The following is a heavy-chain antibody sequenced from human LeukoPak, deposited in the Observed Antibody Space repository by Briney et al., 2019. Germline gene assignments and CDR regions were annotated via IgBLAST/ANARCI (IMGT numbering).Heavy chain of an antibody. CDR1: GGSISSYY. J-gene: IGHJ5*01. D-gene: IGHD6-13*01. V-gene: IGHV4-59*01. Sequence: SETLTLTCTVSGGSISSYYWSWIRQPPGKGLEWLGYMHYSGTTNYNPALKSRVTISVDTSKNQFSLKLSPVTAADTAVYYCAATGIAASGTWLDSWGQGTLVTVSS. CDR3: AATGIAASGTWLDS. CDR2: MHYSGTT.